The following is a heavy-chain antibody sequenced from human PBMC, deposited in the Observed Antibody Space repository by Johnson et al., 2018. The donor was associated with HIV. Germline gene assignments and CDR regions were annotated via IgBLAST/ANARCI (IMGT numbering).Heavy chain of an antibody. J-gene: IGHJ3*02. Sequence: MQLVESGGGLVQPGGSLRLSCAASGFSIRGHWMSWLRQAPGKGLEWVANIKQDGSEKYYVDSVKGRFTISRDNSKNTLYLQMNSLRAEDTAVYYCARLGWELWTTQNAFDIWGQGTMVTVSS. CDR3: ARLGWELWTTQNAFDI. V-gene: IGHV3-7*03. CDR1: GFSIRGHW. CDR2: IKQDGSEK. D-gene: IGHD1-26*01.